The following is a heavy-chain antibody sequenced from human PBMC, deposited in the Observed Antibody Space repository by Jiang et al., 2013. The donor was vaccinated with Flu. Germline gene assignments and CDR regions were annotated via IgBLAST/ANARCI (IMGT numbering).Heavy chain of an antibody. CDR2: IYYSGST. Sequence: GPGLVKPSETLSLTCTVSGGSISSYYWSWIRQPPGKGLEWIGYIYYSGSTNYNPSLKSRVTISVDTSKNQFSLKLSSVTAADTAVYYCARGDSSGYYRLFDYWGQGTLVTVSS. CDR1: GGSISSYY. CDR3: ARGDSSGYYRLFDY. V-gene: IGHV4-59*13. J-gene: IGHJ4*02. D-gene: IGHD3-22*01.